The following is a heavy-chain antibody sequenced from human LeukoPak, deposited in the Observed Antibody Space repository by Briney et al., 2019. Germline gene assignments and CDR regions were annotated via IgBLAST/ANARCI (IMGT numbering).Heavy chain of an antibody. J-gene: IGHJ4*02. V-gene: IGHV4-4*07. D-gene: IGHD6-19*01. CDR1: GGSISSYY. CDR2: IYTTGST. CDR3: ARGFESSGWRPTYYFDY. Sequence: SETLSLTCTVSGGSISSYYWSWIRQPAGKGLEWIGHIYTTGSTNHNPSLKSRLTMSVDTSKNQFSLKLSSVTAADTAVYYCARGFESSGWRPTYYFDYWGQGTLVTVSS.